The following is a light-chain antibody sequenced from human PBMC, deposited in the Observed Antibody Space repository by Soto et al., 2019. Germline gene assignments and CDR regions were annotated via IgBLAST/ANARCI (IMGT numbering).Light chain of an antibody. CDR2: EVS. CDR3: SSYTTSSTPYV. V-gene: IGLV2-14*01. Sequence: QSALTQPASVSGSPGQSITISCTGTDSDVGGYNYVSWYQQHPGKAPKLIIYEVSNRPSGVSTRFSGSKSGNTASLTISGLQAEDEADYYCSSYTTSSTPYVFGTGTNVTVL. J-gene: IGLJ1*01. CDR1: DSDVGGYNY.